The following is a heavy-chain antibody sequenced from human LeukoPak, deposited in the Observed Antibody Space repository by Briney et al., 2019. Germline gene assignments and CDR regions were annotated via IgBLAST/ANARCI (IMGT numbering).Heavy chain of an antibody. CDR3: ARENSGSSSSLDY. V-gene: IGHV1-2*02. CDR2: INPNSGGT. D-gene: IGHD6-6*01. Sequence: ASVKVSCKASGYTFTGYYMHWVRQAPGQGLEWMGWINPNSGGTNYAQKFQGRVTMTRDTSISTAYMELSSLRSEDTAVYYCARENSGSSSSLDYWGQGTLVTVSS. CDR1: GYTFTGYY. J-gene: IGHJ4*02.